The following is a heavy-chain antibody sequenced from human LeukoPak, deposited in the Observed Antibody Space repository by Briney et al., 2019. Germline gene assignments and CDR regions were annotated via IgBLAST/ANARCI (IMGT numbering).Heavy chain of an antibody. CDR2: IYSGGST. J-gene: IGHJ6*03. CDR1: GFTVSSNY. Sequence: GGSLRLSCAASGFTVSSNYMSWVRQAPGKGLEWVSVIYSGGSTYYADSVKGRFTISRDNSKNTLHPQMNSLRAEDTAVYYCASGSIDYYYYMDVWGKGTTVTVSS. V-gene: IGHV3-66*02. D-gene: IGHD1-1*01. CDR3: ASGSIDYYYYMDV.